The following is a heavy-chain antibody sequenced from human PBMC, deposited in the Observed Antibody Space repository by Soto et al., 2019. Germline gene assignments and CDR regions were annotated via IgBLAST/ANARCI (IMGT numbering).Heavy chain of an antibody. V-gene: IGHV3-23*01. D-gene: IGHD3-9*01. Sequence: GGSLRLSCAASGFTFSTYAMSWVRQAPGKGLEWVSVISGSGGSTYYADSADSVKGRFAISRDNSKNTLYLQMDSLRAEDTAVYYCAKVWDYDILTGYFDYWGQGTLVTVSS. CDR3: AKVWDYDILTGYFDY. J-gene: IGHJ4*02. CDR2: ISGSGGST. CDR1: GFTFSTYA.